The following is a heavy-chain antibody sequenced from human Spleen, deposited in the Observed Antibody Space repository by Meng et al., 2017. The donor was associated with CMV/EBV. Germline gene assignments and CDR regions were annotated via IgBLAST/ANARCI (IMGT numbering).Heavy chain of an antibody. CDR2: INPNSGDT. Sequence: ASVKVSCKASGYTFTGYYIHWLRQAPGQGLEWMGWINPNSGDTSFAQKFQRRVTMTRDTSISTAYMELSRLRSDDTAVYYCAKDRAPVLRFLERPKTNWFDPWGQGTLVTVSS. CDR1: GYTFTGYY. J-gene: IGHJ5*02. D-gene: IGHD3-3*01. CDR3: AKDRAPVLRFLERPKTNWFDP. V-gene: IGHV1-2*02.